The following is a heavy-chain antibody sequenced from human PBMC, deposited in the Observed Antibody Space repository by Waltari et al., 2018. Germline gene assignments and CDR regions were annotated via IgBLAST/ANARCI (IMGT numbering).Heavy chain of an antibody. V-gene: IGHV1-3*01. CDR1: GYTFTSYA. J-gene: IGHJ3*02. CDR2: INAGNDNT. Sequence: QVQLVQSGAEVKKPGASVKVSCKASGYTFTSYAMHWVRQAPGQRLEWMGWINAGNDNTKYSQKFQGRVTITRDTSASTAYMELSSLRSEDTAVYYWASPELGRDNDAFDIWGQGTMVTVSS. CDR3: ASPELGRDNDAFDI. D-gene: IGHD7-27*01.